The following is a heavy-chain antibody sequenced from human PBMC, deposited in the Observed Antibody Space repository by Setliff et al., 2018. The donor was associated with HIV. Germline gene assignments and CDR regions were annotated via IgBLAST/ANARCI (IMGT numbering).Heavy chain of an antibody. J-gene: IGHJ5*01. D-gene: IGHD3-10*01. CDR3: AAKPMIRGKPFDS. CDR1: GRAFTGYF. CDR2: INHSGSV. Sequence: PSETLSLTRAVYGRAFTGYFWTWIRHFPGKGLEWIGEINHSGSVNYNPSLKSRVNISVDMSKNQVSLKVTSVNVADTATYFCAAKPMIRGKPFDSWGQGTLVTVSS. V-gene: IGHV4-34*01.